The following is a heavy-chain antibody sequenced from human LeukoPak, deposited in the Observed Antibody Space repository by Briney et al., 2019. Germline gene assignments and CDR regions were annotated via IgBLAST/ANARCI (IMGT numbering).Heavy chain of an antibody. J-gene: IGHJ3*01. CDR2: ISDDSSII. V-gene: IGHV3-48*04. Sequence: QAGGSLRLSCAASGFDFRSYSMNWVRLVPGKGLEWLSYISDDSSIIYYADSVSSRFTISRDNFRNSLYLQMNSLRVEDSAIYYCARGFSGTYPNVWGQGTMVTVSS. CDR1: GFDFRSYS. D-gene: IGHD1-26*01. CDR3: ARGFSGTYPNV.